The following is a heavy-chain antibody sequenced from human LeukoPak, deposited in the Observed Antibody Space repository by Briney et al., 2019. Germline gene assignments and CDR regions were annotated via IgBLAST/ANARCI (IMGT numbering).Heavy chain of an antibody. CDR2: ISSSSSYI. V-gene: IGHV3-21*01. CDR1: GFTFSNAW. J-gene: IGHJ2*01. CDR3: ARAGIDWYFDL. Sequence: GGSLRLSCAASGFTFSNAWMSWVRQAPGKGLEWVSSISSSSSYIYYADSVKGRFTISRDNAKNSLYLQMNSLRAEDTAVYYCARAGIDWYFDLWGRGTLVTVSS.